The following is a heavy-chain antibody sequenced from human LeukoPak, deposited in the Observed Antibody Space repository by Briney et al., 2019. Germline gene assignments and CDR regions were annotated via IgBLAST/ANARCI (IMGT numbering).Heavy chain of an antibody. Sequence: SETLSLTCTVSGYSISSGYFWSWIRQPPGKGLEWIGEISQSGSTNYNPSLKSRVTILLDTSKNHFSVRLSSVTAADTAVYYCARAYYSTSWYGVWGQGTLVTVSS. V-gene: IGHV4-38-2*02. CDR1: GYSISSGYF. J-gene: IGHJ4*03. D-gene: IGHD2-2*01. CDR3: ARAYYSTSWYGV. CDR2: ISQSGST.